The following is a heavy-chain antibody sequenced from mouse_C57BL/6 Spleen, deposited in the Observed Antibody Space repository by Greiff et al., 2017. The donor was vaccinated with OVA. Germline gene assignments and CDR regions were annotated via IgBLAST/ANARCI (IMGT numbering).Heavy chain of an antibody. Sequence: QVQLKQPGAELVRPGSSVKLSCKASGYTFTSYWMDWVKQRPGQGLEWIGNIYPSDSETHYNQKFKDKATLTVDKSSSTAYMQLSRLTSEDSAVYYCARGRGNYGYDGVAYWGQGTLVTVSA. CDR3: ARGRGNYGYDGVAY. D-gene: IGHD2-2*01. CDR2: IYPSDSET. CDR1: GYTFTSYW. V-gene: IGHV1-61*01. J-gene: IGHJ3*01.